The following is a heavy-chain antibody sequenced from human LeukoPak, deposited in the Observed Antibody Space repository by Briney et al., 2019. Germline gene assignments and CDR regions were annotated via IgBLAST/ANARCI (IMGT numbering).Heavy chain of an antibody. CDR3: ARANVDTAMAPPYYYYYYYMDV. CDR2: INHSGST. Sequence: SETLSLTCAVYGGSFSGYYWSWIRQPPGKGLEWIGEINHSGSTNYNPSLKSRVTISVDTSKNQFSLKLSSVTAADTAVYYCARANVDTAMAPPYYYYYYYMDVWGKGTTVTVSS. CDR1: GGSFSGYY. J-gene: IGHJ6*03. D-gene: IGHD5-18*01. V-gene: IGHV4-34*01.